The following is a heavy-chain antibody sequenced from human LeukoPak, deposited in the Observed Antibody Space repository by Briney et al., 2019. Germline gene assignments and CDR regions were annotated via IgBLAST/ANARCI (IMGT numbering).Heavy chain of an antibody. CDR2: ISSSSSYI. V-gene: IGHV3-21*01. D-gene: IGHD4-17*01. CDR1: GFTFSSYS. J-gene: IGHJ4*02. Sequence: GGSLRLSCAASGFTFSSYSMTWVRQAPGKGLEWVSSISSSSSYIYYADSVKGRFTISRDNAKNSLYLQMNSLRAEDTAVYYCASNMPTPYGDYPDYWGQGTLVTVSS. CDR3: ASNMPTPYGDYPDY.